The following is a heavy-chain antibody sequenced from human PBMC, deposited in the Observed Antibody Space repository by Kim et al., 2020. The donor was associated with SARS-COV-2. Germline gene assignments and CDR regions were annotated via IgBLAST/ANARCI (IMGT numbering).Heavy chain of an antibody. Sequence: GGSLRLSCAASGFNFSDFWMHWVRQAPGQGLMWVSRISQDGTTEDYADSVKDRFIISRDNTKNTLHLQMNSLRAEDTAVYYCATGFTGNGGTFDCGQGTLGTVSS. CDR1: GFNFSDFW. CDR2: ISQDGTTE. V-gene: IGHV3-74*01. J-gene: IGHJ4*02. D-gene: IGHD2-15*01. CDR3: ATGFTGNGGTFD.